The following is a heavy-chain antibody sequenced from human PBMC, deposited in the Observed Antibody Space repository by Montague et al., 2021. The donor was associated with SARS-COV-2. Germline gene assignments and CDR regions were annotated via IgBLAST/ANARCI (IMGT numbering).Heavy chain of an antibody. Sequence: SETLSLTCAADGGSFSDYHWTWIRQSPGGGLEWIGQINYGGSTKYNPSLRSRVTISIDTSKNQFSLKLTSVTAADTAVYYCARGAPGYWGQGTLVTVSS. D-gene: IGHD1-1*01. V-gene: IGHV4-34*01. CDR1: GGSFSDYH. CDR3: ARGAPGY. J-gene: IGHJ4*02. CDR2: INYGGST.